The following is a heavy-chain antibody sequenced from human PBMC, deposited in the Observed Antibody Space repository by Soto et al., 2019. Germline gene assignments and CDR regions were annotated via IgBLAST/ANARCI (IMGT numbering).Heavy chain of an antibody. D-gene: IGHD2-2*01. Sequence: SETLSLTCTVSGGSVSSGSYYWSWIRQPPGKGLEWIGYIYYSGSTNYNPSLKSRVTISVDTSKNQFSLKLSSVTAADTAVYYCASSWDAPVVPAAPRYYYGMDVWGQGTTVTVSS. J-gene: IGHJ6*02. CDR1: GGSVSSGSYY. V-gene: IGHV4-61*01. CDR2: IYYSGST. CDR3: ASSWDAPVVPAAPRYYYGMDV.